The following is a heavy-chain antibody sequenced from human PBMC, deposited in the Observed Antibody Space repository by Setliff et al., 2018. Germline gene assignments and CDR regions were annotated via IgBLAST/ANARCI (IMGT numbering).Heavy chain of an antibody. CDR3: AREVYDILTGYSYWYFDL. CDR2: INGGDGNT. J-gene: IGHJ2*01. D-gene: IGHD3-9*01. V-gene: IGHV1-3*01. CDR1: GYTFTNYA. Sequence: ASVKVSCKASGYTFTNYAIHWVRQAPGQRLEWMAYINGGDGNTHYSQKFRGRVTVTRDTSASTVFMELSTLSSEDTAVYYCAREVYDILTGYSYWYFDLWGRGTLVTVS.